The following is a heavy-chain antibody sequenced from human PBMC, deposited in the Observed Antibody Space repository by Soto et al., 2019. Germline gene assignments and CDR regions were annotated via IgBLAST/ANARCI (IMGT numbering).Heavy chain of an antibody. CDR1: GGSSSSRGYY. D-gene: IGHD6-6*01. V-gene: IGHV4-30-4*01. Sequence: SETMSLPCTVSGGSSSSRGYYRSWIRQPPGKGKEWIGYIYYSGSTYYNPSLKSRVTITVDTSKNQFSLRLSSVTAADTAVHYRARERPDGRRPDPWGQGTPVTVSS. CDR3: ARERPDGRRPDP. CDR2: IYYSGST. J-gene: IGHJ5*02.